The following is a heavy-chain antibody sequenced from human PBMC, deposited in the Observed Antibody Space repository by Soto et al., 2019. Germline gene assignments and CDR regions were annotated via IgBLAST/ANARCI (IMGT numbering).Heavy chain of an antibody. V-gene: IGHV3-30*03. CDR2: ISHDANNQ. Sequence: QVQLVESGGGVVQPGKSLRLSCAASGFTFSDYGMQWVRQAPGKGLEWVAIISHDANNQYYADSVKGRPTISRDNSKNTLYLEVNSLRPEDTAVYYCARSLGGSSFYVADYWGQGSVVTVSS. CDR1: GFTFSDYG. D-gene: IGHD6-13*01. J-gene: IGHJ4*02. CDR3: ARSLGGSSFYVADY.